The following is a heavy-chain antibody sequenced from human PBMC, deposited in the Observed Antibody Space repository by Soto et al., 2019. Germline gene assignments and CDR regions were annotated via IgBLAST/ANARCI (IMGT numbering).Heavy chain of an antibody. Sequence: GGSLRLSCAASGFTFSSYWMSWVRQAPGKGLEWVANIKQDGSEKYYVDSVKGRFTISRDNAKNSLYLQMNSLRAEDTAVYYCARVAMITFGGVTDADYYFDYWGQGTLVTVSS. CDR1: GFTFSSYW. V-gene: IGHV3-7*01. CDR2: IKQDGSEK. J-gene: IGHJ4*02. CDR3: ARVAMITFGGVTDADYYFDY. D-gene: IGHD3-16*01.